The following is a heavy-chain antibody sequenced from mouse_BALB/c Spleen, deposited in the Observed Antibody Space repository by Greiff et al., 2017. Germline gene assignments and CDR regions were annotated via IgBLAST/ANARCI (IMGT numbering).Heavy chain of an antibody. CDR3: ARSPAMIKDYYAMDY. D-gene: IGHD2-4*01. V-gene: IGHV1-12*01. CDR1: GYTFTSYN. J-gene: IGHJ4*01. Sequence: LVEPGASVKMSCKASGYTFTSYNMHWVKQTPGQGLEWIGAIYPGNGDTSYNQKFKGKATLTADKSSSTAYMQLSSLTSEDSAVYYCARSPAMIKDYYAMDYWGQGTSVTVSS. CDR2: IYPGNGDT.